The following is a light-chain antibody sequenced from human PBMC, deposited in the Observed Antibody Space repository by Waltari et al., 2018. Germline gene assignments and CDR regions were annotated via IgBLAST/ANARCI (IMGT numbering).Light chain of an antibody. CDR1: QGIRNS. J-gene: IGKJ4*01. Sequence: DIQMTQSPSSLSASLGDRVTITCRASQGIRNSLAWYQEKPGKAPKLLLYAASSLPLGVPSRFSGSGSGTDYTLTISSLQPEDFATYYCQQYGKTPPTFGGGTKLQIK. CDR3: QQYGKTPPT. V-gene: IGKV1-NL1*01. CDR2: AAS.